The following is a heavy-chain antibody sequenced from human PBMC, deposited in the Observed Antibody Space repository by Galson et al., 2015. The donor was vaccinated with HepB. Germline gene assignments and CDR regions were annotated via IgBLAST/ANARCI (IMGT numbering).Heavy chain of an antibody. CDR2: ISYDGNYE. D-gene: IGHD3-22*01. CDR3: AKETGNFNDITGFNDY. J-gene: IGHJ4*02. V-gene: IGHV3-30*18. Sequence: SLRLSCAASGFTFNNYAMHWVRQSPGKGLEWVAVISYDGNYEYHTDSVRGRFTISRDNSKNTLYLQMNSLRPEDTAIYYCAKETGNFNDITGFNDYWGQGTLVT. CDR1: GFTFNNYA.